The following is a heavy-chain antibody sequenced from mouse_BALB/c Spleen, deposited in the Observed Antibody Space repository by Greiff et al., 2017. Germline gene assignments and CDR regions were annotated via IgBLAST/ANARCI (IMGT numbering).Heavy chain of an antibody. CDR1: GFTFSSYG. CDR3: ARLGLLREDY. CDR2: ISSGGSYT. J-gene: IGHJ4*01. V-gene: IGHV5-6*01. D-gene: IGHD1-1*01. Sequence: EVKLMESGGDLVKPGGSLKLSCAASGFTFSSYGMSWVRQTPDKRLEWVATISSGGSYTYYPDSVKGRFTISRDNAKNTLYLQMSSLKSEDTAMYYCARLGLLREDYWGQGTSVTVSS.